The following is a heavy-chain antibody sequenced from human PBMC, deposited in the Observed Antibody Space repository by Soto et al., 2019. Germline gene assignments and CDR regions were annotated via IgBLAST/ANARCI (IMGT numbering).Heavy chain of an antibody. CDR1: GYTFTSYG. CDR3: ARDGSSGWFRVETNWFDP. D-gene: IGHD6-19*01. CDR2: ISAYNGNT. Sequence: ASVKVSCKASGYTFTSYGISWVRQAPGQGLEWMGWISAYNGNTNYAQKLQGRVTMTTDTSTSTAYMELRSLRSDDTAVYYCARDGSSGWFRVETNWFDPWGQGTLVTVSS. V-gene: IGHV1-18*01. J-gene: IGHJ5*02.